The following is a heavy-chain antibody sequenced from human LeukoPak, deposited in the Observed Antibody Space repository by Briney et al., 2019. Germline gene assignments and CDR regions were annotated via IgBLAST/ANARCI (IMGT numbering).Heavy chain of an antibody. CDR3: AREGPYYDFWSGPSAHAFDI. Sequence: GGSLRLSCAASGFTFSSYAMHWVRQAPGKGLEWVAVISYDGSNKYYADSVKGRFTISRDNSKNTLYLQMNSLRAEDTAVYYCAREGPYYDFWSGPSAHAFDIWGQGTMVTVSS. D-gene: IGHD3-3*01. V-gene: IGHV3-30*04. CDR1: GFTFSSYA. CDR2: ISYDGSNK. J-gene: IGHJ3*02.